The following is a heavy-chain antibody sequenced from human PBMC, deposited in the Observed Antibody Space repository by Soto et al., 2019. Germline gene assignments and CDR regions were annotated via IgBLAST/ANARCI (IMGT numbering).Heavy chain of an antibody. D-gene: IGHD3-3*01. Sequence: SEKASCKSSGYTFTSYYMHCVRQAPGQGLEWMGWISPNSGGTNYAQKFQGRVTMTRDTSISTAYMELSRLRSDDTAVYYCASGEGITIFGVVHNWFDPWGQGTLVTVSS. V-gene: IGHV1-2*02. CDR2: ISPNSGGT. J-gene: IGHJ5*02. CDR3: ASGEGITIFGVVHNWFDP. CDR1: GYTFTSYY.